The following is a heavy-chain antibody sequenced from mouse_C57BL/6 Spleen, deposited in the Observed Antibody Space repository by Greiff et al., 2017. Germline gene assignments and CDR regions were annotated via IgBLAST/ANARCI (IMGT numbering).Heavy chain of an antibody. D-gene: IGHD2-3*01. CDR2: FYPGSGSI. J-gene: IGHJ2*01. Sequence: VQRVESGAELVKPGASVKLSCKASGYTFTEYTIHWVKQRSGQGLEWIGWFYPGSGSIKYNEKFKDKATLTADKSSSTVYMELSRLTSEDSAVYFCARHEVGYDYFDYWGQGTTLTVSS. CDR3: ARHEVGYDYFDY. V-gene: IGHV1-62-2*01. CDR1: GYTFTEYT.